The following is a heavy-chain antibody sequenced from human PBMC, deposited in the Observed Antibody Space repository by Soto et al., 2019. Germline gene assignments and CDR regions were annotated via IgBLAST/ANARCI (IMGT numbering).Heavy chain of an antibody. V-gene: IGHV3-30*18. CDR2: ISNDGSYK. J-gene: IGHJ4*02. CDR3: AKELYYYDSSLDDY. Sequence: QVHLAESGGGVVQPGRSLRLSCAGSGFTFSSYAMHWVRQAPGKGLEWVAVISNDGSYKYYADSLKGRFIISRDNSKNTLYLQMNSLRAEDTAVYYCAKELYYYDSSLDDYWGQGTLVSVSS. D-gene: IGHD3-22*01. CDR1: GFTFSSYA.